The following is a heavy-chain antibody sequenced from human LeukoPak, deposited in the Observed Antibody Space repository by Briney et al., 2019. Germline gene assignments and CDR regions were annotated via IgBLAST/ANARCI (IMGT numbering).Heavy chain of an antibody. CDR1: GGTFSSYA. D-gene: IGHD2-21*01. J-gene: IGHJ3*01. Sequence: GASVKVFCKASGGTFSSYAISWERQAPGQGLEWMGGIIPIFGTANYAQKFQGRVTFTADDSTTTAYMELSSLKFEDTAVYYCARDDPDVVVIPGAVDVWGQGTLVTVSS. CDR2: IIPIFGTA. CDR3: ARDDPDVVVIPGAVDV. V-gene: IGHV1-69*13.